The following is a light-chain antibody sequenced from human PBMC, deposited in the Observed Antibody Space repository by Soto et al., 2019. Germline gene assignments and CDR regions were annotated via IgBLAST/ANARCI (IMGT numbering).Light chain of an antibody. CDR3: SSYTSSTTV. J-gene: IGLJ2*01. V-gene: IGLV2-14*03. CDR2: DVS. CDR1: SSDVGGYNY. Sequence: QSALTQPASVSGSPGQSITISCTGTSSDVGGYNYVSWYQQHPGKAPKLMIYDVSNRPSGVANRFSGSKSGNTASLTISGLQADDEADYYCSSYTSSTTVFGRGTKLTVL.